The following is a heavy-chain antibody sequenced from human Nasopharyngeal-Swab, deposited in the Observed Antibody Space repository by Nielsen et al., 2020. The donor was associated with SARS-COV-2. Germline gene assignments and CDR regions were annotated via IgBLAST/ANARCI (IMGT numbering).Heavy chain of an antibody. CDR2: VSYDGGGYE. CDR1: GYTFSNYA. J-gene: IGHJ6*02. CDR3: AREEGAAAGTGGMDV. D-gene: IGHD6-13*01. V-gene: IGHV3-30-3*01. Sequence: GESLKISCTGSGYTFSNYAISWVRQAPGKGLEWVAVVSYDGGGYEYYADSVKGRFTISRDNSRNTLYLQMNSLRAEDTALYYCAREEGAAAGTGGMDVWGQGTTVTVSS.